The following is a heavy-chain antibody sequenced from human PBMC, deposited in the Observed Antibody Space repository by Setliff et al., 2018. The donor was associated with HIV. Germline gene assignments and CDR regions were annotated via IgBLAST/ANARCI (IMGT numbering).Heavy chain of an antibody. J-gene: IGHJ4*02. V-gene: IGHV3-7*01. CDR1: GFRFRSYW. D-gene: IGHD1-26*01. CDR3: ARWGSGSYERVFDY. Sequence: PGGSLRLSCAASGFRFRSYWMSWVRQAPGKGLESVANVKQDGTETLYVDSVKGRFTISRDNANNLVYLQMYSLRVEDTAVYFCARWGSGSYERVFDYWGQGMLVTVSS. CDR2: VKQDGTET.